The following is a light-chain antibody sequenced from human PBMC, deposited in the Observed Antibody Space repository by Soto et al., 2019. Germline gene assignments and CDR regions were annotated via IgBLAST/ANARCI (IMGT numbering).Light chain of an antibody. Sequence: DIVMTQSPLSLPVTPGEPASISCRSSQSLLHSNGYNYLDWYLQKLGQSPQLLIYLGANRASGDPDRFSGSGSGTDFTLKISRVEAEDVGVYYCMQALQTPITFGQGTRLDIK. CDR2: LGA. CDR3: MQALQTPIT. CDR1: QSLLHSNGYNY. V-gene: IGKV2-28*01. J-gene: IGKJ5*01.